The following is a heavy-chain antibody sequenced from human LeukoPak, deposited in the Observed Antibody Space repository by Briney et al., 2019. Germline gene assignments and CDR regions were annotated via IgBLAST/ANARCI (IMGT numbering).Heavy chain of an antibody. V-gene: IGHV1-2*02. J-gene: IGHJ6*02. Sequence: ASVKVSCKASGYTFTGYYMHWVRQAPGQGLEWMGWISPNSGGTNYAQKFQGRVTMTRDTSISTAYMELSRLRSDDTAVYYCARGDYDILTGYYGYYYYGMDVWGQGTTVTVSS. CDR2: ISPNSGGT. D-gene: IGHD3-9*01. CDR1: GYTFTGYY. CDR3: ARGDYDILTGYYGYYYYGMDV.